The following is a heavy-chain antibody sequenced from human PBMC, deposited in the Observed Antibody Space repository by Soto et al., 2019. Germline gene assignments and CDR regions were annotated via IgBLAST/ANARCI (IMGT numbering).Heavy chain of an antibody. Sequence: SETLSLTCTVSGYSISSGYYWGWIRQPPGKGLEWIGSIYHSGSTYYNPSLKSRVTISVDTYKNQFSLKLSSVTAADAAVYYCARGVDYGDYSLTYYFDYWGQGTLVTVSS. D-gene: IGHD4-17*01. J-gene: IGHJ4*02. V-gene: IGHV4-38-2*02. CDR2: IYHSGST. CDR3: ARGVDYGDYSLTYYFDY. CDR1: GYSISSGYY.